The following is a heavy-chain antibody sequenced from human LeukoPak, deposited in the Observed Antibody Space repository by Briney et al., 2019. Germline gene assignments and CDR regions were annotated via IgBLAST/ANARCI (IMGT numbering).Heavy chain of an antibody. CDR2: IYSGGST. Sequence: GGSLRLSCAASGFTVSSNYMSWVRQAPGKGLERVSVIYSGGSTYYADSVKGRFTISRDNSKNTLYLQMNSLRAEDTAVYHCAKFGGYSYGFVGGVDYWGQGTLVTVSS. CDR1: GFTVSSNY. CDR3: AKFGGYSYGFVGGVDY. J-gene: IGHJ4*02. V-gene: IGHV3-66*01. D-gene: IGHD5-18*01.